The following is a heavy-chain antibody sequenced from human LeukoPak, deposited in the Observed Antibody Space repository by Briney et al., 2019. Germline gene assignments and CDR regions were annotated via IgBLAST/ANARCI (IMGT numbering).Heavy chain of an antibody. CDR1: GGPISSGLYS. Sequence: SSETLSLTWVVPGGPISSGLYSGSWIRQPLGKGLEWIGYIYHTGNTYYNPSLKSRVTISVDTSKNQFSLRLSSVTAADTAVYYCARLQYCSGTSCYWFDPWGQGTPVTVSS. CDR3: ARLQYCSGTSCYWFDP. CDR2: IYHTGNT. V-gene: IGHV4-30-2*01. D-gene: IGHD2-2*01. J-gene: IGHJ5*02.